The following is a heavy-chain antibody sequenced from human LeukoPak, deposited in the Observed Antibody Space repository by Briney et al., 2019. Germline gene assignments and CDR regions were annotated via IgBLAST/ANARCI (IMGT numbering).Heavy chain of an antibody. D-gene: IGHD6-13*01. CDR2: IGTAGDT. Sequence: GGSLRLSCAACGFTFSSYDMHWVRQATGKGLEWVSAIGTAGDTYYPGSVKGQFTISRENAQNSLYLQMNSLRAGDTAVYYCARGLGSSWLYLWGQGTLVTVSS. J-gene: IGHJ5*02. CDR3: ARGLGSSWLYL. CDR1: GFTFSSYD. V-gene: IGHV3-13*03.